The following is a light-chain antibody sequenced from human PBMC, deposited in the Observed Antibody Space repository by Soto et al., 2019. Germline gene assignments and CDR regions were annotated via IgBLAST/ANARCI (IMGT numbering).Light chain of an antibody. CDR2: GAS. Sequence: EILMTQAPDTLSLSPGEMVTLSCRASRTVSNRLAWYQQKPGQAPRLLIYGASTRATGIPARFSGSGSGTEFTLTISSLQSEDFAVYYCQQYNNWPATTFGQGTRL. CDR3: QQYNNWPATT. CDR1: RTVSNR. J-gene: IGKJ5*01. V-gene: IGKV3-15*01.